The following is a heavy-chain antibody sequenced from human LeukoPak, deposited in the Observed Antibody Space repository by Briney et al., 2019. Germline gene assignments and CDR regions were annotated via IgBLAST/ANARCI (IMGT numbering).Heavy chain of an antibody. J-gene: IGHJ5*02. CDR2: ISSSGSTI. V-gene: IGHV3-48*03. CDR1: GFTFSSYE. Sequence: PGGPLRVSCAASGFTFSSYEMNWVRQAPGKGLEWVSYISSSGSTIYYADSVKGRFTISRDNAKNSLYLQMNSLRAEDTAVYYCARVVRDYYDPWGQGTLVTVSS. D-gene: IGHD3-10*01. CDR3: ARVVRDYYDP.